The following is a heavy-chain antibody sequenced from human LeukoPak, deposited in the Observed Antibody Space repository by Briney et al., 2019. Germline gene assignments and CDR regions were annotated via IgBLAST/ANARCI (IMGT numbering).Heavy chain of an antibody. J-gene: IGHJ4*02. Sequence: GRSLRLSCAASGFTFSSYAMSWVRQAPGKGLEWVSAISGSGGSTYYADSVKGRFTISRDDSKNTLYLQMNSLRAEDTAVYYCAKGSVGAIIYVGIDYWGQGTLVTVSS. D-gene: IGHD1-26*01. CDR3: AKGSVGAIIYVGIDY. CDR2: ISGSGGST. V-gene: IGHV3-23*01. CDR1: GFTFSSYA.